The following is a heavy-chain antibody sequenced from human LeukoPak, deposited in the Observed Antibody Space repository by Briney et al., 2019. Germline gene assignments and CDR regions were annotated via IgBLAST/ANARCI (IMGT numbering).Heavy chain of an antibody. J-gene: IGHJ4*02. CDR1: GFTFSSYA. CDR2: ISYDGSNK. V-gene: IGHV3-30*04. D-gene: IGHD1-20*01. CDR3: ARDAPITGTTDYFDY. Sequence: GRSLRLSCAASGFTFSSYAMHWVRQAPGKGLEWVAVISYDGSNKYYEDSVKGRFTISRDNSKNTLYLQMNSLRAEDTAVYYCARDAPITGTTDYFDYWGQGTLVTVSS.